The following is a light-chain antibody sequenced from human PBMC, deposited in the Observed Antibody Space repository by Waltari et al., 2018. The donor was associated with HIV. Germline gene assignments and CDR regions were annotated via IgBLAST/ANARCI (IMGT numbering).Light chain of an antibody. J-gene: IGKJ2*01. CDR1: QSIGYW. Sequence: DIQLTQSPSTLSASVGDGVTITCRASQSIGYWLAWYQVKPGRGPKLLIYKAYSLEGGVPSRFSGSGSGTEFTLTISSLQPDDFATYYCQQSQSFLYTFGQGTKLEIK. V-gene: IGKV1-5*03. CDR2: KAY. CDR3: QQSQSFLYT.